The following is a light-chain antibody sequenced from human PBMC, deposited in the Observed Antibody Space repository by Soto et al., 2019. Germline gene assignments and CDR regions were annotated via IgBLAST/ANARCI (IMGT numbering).Light chain of an antibody. Sequence: EIVLKQSPATLSLSPGGSYTLSRRASQSVSSYLAWYQQKPGQAPRLLIYDASNRATGIPARFSGSGSGTDFTLTISSLEPEDFAVYYCQQRSNWPPWTFGQGTKVDIK. J-gene: IGKJ1*01. V-gene: IGKV3-11*01. CDR2: DAS. CDR1: QSVSSY. CDR3: QQRSNWPPWT.